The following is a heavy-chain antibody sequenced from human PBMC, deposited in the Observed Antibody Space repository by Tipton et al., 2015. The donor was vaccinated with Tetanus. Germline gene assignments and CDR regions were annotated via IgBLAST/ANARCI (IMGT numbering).Heavy chain of an antibody. CDR3: AILPKHCLAPRGAP. V-gene: IGHV4-39*07. CDR2: GVSSGRT. CDR1: GGSIDSSNYY. Sequence: GLVKPSETLSLTCSVSGGSIDSSNYYWAWVRQPPGKGLEWLGCGVSSGRTYYNPSLKSRVTISVDTSKNQFSLNMSSVTAADTAVYYCAILPKHCLAPRGAPWGQGILVTVS. D-gene: IGHD2-21*02. J-gene: IGHJ5*02.